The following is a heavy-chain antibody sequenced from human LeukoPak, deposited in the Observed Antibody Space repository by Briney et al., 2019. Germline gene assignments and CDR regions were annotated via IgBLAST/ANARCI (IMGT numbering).Heavy chain of an antibody. CDR2: INWNGGST. J-gene: IGHJ4*02. D-gene: IGHD3-10*01. Sequence: GGSLRLSCAASGFTFDDYGMSWVRQAPGKGLEWVSGINWNGGSTGYADSVKGRFTISRDNAKNSLYLQMNSLRAEDTALYHCASVKGYGSGIYYFDYWGQGTLVTVSS. CDR1: GFTFDDYG. V-gene: IGHV3-20*01. CDR3: ASVKGYGSGIYYFDY.